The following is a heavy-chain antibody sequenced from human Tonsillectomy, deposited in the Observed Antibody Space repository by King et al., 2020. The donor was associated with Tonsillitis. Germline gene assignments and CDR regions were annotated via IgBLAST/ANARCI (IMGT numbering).Heavy chain of an antibody. D-gene: IGHD1-26*01. CDR1: GFTFSNYW. V-gene: IGHV3-74*01. J-gene: IGHJ2*01. CDR3: ARDSGSYPYWYFDL. CDR2: INSDGSST. Sequence: VQLVESGGGLVQPGGSLRLSCAASGFTFSNYWMHWVRQAPGKGLVWVSRINSDGSSTSYADSVEGRFTISRDNAKNTLYLQMNSLRAEGTAVYYCARDSGSYPYWYFDLWGRGTLVTVSS.